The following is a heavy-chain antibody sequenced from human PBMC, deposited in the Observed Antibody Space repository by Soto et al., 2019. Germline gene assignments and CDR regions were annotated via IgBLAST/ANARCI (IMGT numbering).Heavy chain of an antibody. J-gene: IGHJ6*02. V-gene: IGHV1-18*01. Sequence: ASGKGSCEASGYSFTSYGISWVRQAPGQGREWMGWISAYNGNTNYAQKLQGRVTMTTDTSTSTAYMELRSLRSDDTAVYYCARDQVYDFWSGPYYYYGMDVWGQGTTVTVSS. CDR1: GYSFTSYG. CDR3: ARDQVYDFWSGPYYYYGMDV. D-gene: IGHD3-3*01. CDR2: ISAYNGNT.